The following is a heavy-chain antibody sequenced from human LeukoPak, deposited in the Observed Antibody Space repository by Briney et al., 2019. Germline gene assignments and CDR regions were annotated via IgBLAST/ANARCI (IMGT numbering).Heavy chain of an antibody. V-gene: IGHV3-23*01. CDR3: AKDPYSSGRLFQFYFDY. CDR2: ISGNGGTT. Sequence: PGGSLRLSCAASGFTFSSYAMSWVRQAPGKGLEWVSVISGNGGTTYYADSVKGRFTISRDNSKNTLYLQMNSLRVDDTAVYYCAKDPYSSGRLFQFYFDYWGQGSLVTVSS. D-gene: IGHD6-19*01. J-gene: IGHJ4*02. CDR1: GFTFSSYA.